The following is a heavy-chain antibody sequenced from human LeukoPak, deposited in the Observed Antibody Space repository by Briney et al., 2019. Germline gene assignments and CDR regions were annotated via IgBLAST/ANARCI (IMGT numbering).Heavy chain of an antibody. CDR3: ASLGYYDSSGYYYLDY. CDR1: GGTFSSYA. V-gene: IGHV1-69*01. Sequence: ASVKVSCKASGGTFSSYAISWVRQAPGQGLEWMGGIIPIFGTANYAQKFQGRVTITADESTSTAYMELSSLRSEDTAVYYCASLGYYDSSGYYYLDYWGQGTLVTVSS. D-gene: IGHD3-22*01. J-gene: IGHJ4*02. CDR2: IIPIFGTA.